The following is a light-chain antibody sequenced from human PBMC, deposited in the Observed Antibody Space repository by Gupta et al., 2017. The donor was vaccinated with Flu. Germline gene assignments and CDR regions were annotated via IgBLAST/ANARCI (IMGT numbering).Light chain of an antibody. CDR1: QGINTY. J-gene: IGKJ4*01. Sequence: PSSLSASTGDRVTITWRASQGINTYLAWYQQKPGKAPKLLIYTASTLQTGVPSRFSGSGSGTEFTLTISSLQSEDFATYYCQQGYIYPLTFGGGTKVEIK. CDR2: TAS. CDR3: QQGYIYPLT. V-gene: IGKV1-8*01.